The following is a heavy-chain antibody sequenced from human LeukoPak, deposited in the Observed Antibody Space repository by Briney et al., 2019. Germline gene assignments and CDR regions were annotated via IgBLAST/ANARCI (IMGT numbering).Heavy chain of an antibody. CDR3: ARQDYGDYAPPRYYYYGMDV. CDR1: GYTFTSYD. J-gene: IGHJ6*02. D-gene: IGHD4-17*01. CDR2: MNPNSGNT. V-gene: IGHV1-8*01. Sequence: ASVKVSCKASGYTFTSYDINWVRQATGQGLEWMGWMNPNSGNTGYAQKFQGWVTMTRDTSISTAYMELSRLRSDDTAVYYCARQDYGDYAPPRYYYYGMDVRGQGTTVTVSS.